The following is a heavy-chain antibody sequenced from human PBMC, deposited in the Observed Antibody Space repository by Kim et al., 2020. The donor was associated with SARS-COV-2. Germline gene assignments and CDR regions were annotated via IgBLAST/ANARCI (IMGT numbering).Heavy chain of an antibody. J-gene: IGHJ5*02. CDR2: ISYDGSNK. CDR3: AKGARYYYGSGTAGWFDP. D-gene: IGHD3-10*01. Sequence: GGSLRLSCAASGFTFSSYGMHWVRQAPGKGLEWVAVISYDGSNKYYADSVKGRFTISRDNSKNTLYLQMNSLRAEDTAVYYCAKGARYYYGSGTAGWFDP. CDR1: GFTFSSYG. V-gene: IGHV3-30*18.